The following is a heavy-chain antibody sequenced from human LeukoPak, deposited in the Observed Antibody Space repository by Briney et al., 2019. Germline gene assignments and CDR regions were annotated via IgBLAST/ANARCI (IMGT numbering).Heavy chain of an antibody. V-gene: IGHV1-18*01. J-gene: IGHJ4*02. Sequence: GASVKVSCKASGYTFTSYGISWVRQAPGQGLEWMGWISAYNGNTNYAQKLQGRVTMTTDTSTSTAYMELRSLRSDDTAVYYCARLLPTRGYGRGGSYYFDYWGQGTLVTVSS. CDR3: ARLLPTRGYGRGGSYYFDY. CDR1: GYTFTSYG. CDR2: ISAYNGNT. D-gene: IGHD3-16*01.